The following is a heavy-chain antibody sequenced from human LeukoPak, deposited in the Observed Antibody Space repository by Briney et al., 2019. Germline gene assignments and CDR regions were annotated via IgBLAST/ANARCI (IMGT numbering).Heavy chain of an antibody. CDR2: IYYSGST. CDR3: ARVTGYMIEDYFDY. Sequence: SSETLSLTCTVSGGSISSYYWSWIRQPPGKGLEWIGYIYYSGSTNYNPSLKSRVTISVDTSKNQFSLKLSSVTAADTAVYYCARVTGYMIEDYFDYWGQGTLVTVSS. CDR1: GGSISSYY. D-gene: IGHD3-22*01. J-gene: IGHJ4*02. V-gene: IGHV4-59*01.